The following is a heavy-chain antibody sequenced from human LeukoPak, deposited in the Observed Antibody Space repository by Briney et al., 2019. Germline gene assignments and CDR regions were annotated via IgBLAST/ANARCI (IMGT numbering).Heavy chain of an antibody. CDR2: INHSGST. CDR1: GGSLSGYY. D-gene: IGHD3-10*01. Sequence: ASETLSLTCAVYGGSLSGYYWSWIRQPPGKGLEWIGEINHSGSTNYNPSLKSRVTISVGTSKNQFSLKLSSVTAADTAVYCCAGRDRKMTSYYGSAKGWFDPWGQGTLVTVSS. V-gene: IGHV4-34*01. J-gene: IGHJ5*02. CDR3: AGRDRKMTSYYGSAKGWFDP.